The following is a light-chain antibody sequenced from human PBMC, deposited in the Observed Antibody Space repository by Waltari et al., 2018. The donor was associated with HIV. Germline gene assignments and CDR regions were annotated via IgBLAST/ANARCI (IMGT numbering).Light chain of an antibody. Sequence: QSALTQPPSASGSLGQSVTISCTGTSSDVDSYNYVSWYQQHPGKAPKLLIYEVSERPSGVPDRFSGSKSGNTASLAVAGLQAEDEAFYYCSSYVHYNNRLFGGGTKVTVL. J-gene: IGLJ3*02. CDR3: SSYVHYNNRL. V-gene: IGLV2-8*01. CDR1: SSDVDSYNY. CDR2: EVS.